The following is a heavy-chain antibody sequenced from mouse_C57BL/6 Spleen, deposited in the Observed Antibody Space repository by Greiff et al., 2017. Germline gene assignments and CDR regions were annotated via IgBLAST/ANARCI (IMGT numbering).Heavy chain of an antibody. V-gene: IGHV3-6*01. CDR2: ISYDGSN. Sequence: EVHLVESGPGLVKPSQSLSLTCSVTGYSITSGYYWNWIRQFPGNKLEWMGYISYDGSNNYNPSLKNRISITRDTSKNQFFLKLNSLTTEDTATYYCARDYYGSSYSLFDYWGQGTLVPVSA. D-gene: IGHD1-1*01. J-gene: IGHJ3*01. CDR1: GYSITSGYY. CDR3: ARDYYGSSYSLFDY.